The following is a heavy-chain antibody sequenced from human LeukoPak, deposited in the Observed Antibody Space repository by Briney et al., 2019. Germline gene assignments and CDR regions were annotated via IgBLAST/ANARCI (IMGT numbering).Heavy chain of an antibody. J-gene: IGHJ4*02. D-gene: IGHD2-2*01. V-gene: IGHV4-39*01. CDR1: GGSISSSSYY. CDR2: IYYSGST. CDR3: ARQLGYCSSTSCYADKVDY. Sequence: PSETLSLTCTVSGGSISSSSYYWGWIRQPPGKGLEWIGSIYYSGSTYYNPSLRSRVTISVDTSKNQFSLKLSSVTAADTAVYYCARQLGYCSSTSCYADKVDYWGQGTLVTVSS.